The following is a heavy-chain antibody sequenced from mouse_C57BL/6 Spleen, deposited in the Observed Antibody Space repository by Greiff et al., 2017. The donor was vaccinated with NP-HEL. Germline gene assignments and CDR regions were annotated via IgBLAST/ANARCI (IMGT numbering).Heavy chain of an antibody. CDR3: ARAEFITTVVAHYFDD. D-gene: IGHD1-1*01. Sequence: QVQLQQSGAELARPGASVKLSCKASGYTFTSYGISWVKQRTGQGLEWIGEIYPRSGNTYYNEKFKGKATLTAAKSSSTAYMELRSLTSEDSAVYFGARAEFITTVVAHYFDDWGQGTTLTVSS. CDR2: IYPRSGNT. J-gene: IGHJ2*01. CDR1: GYTFTSYG. V-gene: IGHV1-81*01.